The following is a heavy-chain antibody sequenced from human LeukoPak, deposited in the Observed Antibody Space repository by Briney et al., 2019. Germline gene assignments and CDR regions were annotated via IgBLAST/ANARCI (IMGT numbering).Heavy chain of an antibody. V-gene: IGHV4-4*07. D-gene: IGHD5-18*01. CDR1: GVSIGPYY. J-gene: IGHJ4*02. Sequence: SETLSLTCTVSGVSIGPYYWTWIRQPAGEGMEWIGRIDASGSTTYNPSLNSRITMTVDTSRNQFSLHLNSLTVADTAVYFCARVADRFGYNYGIDEYFDYWGQGALVTVSS. CDR2: IDASGST. CDR3: ARVADRFGYNYGIDEYFDY.